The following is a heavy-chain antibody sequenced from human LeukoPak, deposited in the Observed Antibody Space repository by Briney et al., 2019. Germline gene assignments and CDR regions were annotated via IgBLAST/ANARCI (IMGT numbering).Heavy chain of an antibody. Sequence: WIRQPPGKGLEWIGSIYYSGSTYYNPSLKSRVTISVDTSKNQFSLKLSSVTAADTAVYYCARHVGDFWSGYAAINWFDPWGQGTLVTVSS. V-gene: IGHV4-39*01. D-gene: IGHD3-3*01. CDR3: ARHVGDFWSGYAAINWFDP. J-gene: IGHJ5*02. CDR2: IYYSGST.